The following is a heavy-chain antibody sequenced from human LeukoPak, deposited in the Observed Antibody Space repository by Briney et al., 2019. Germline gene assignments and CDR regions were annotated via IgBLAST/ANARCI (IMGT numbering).Heavy chain of an antibody. CDR1: GFTFGDYA. J-gene: IGHJ4*02. Sequence: GGSLRLSCTASGFTFGDYAMSWIRQAPGKGLEWVGFIRSKAYGETADYAASVKGRFTISRGDSKAIAYLQMNSLKTEDTAVYQCTRDRGAYNLYDYWGQGTLVTVSS. V-gene: IGHV3-49*03. CDR3: TRDRGAYNLYDY. D-gene: IGHD1-1*01. CDR2: IRSKAYGETA.